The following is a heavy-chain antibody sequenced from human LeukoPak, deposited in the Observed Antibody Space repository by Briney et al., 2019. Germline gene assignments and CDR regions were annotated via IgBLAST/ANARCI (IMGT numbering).Heavy chain of an antibody. CDR2: INPNSGGT. CDR1: GYTFTGYY. V-gene: IGHV1-2*02. Sequence: GASVKVSCKASGYTFTGYYMHWVRQAPGQGLEWMGWINPNSGGTNYAQKFQGRVTMTRDTSISTAYMELSRLRSDDTAVYHCARADCSGGSCYSGDHYYFDYWGQGTLVTVSS. D-gene: IGHD2-15*01. CDR3: ARADCSGGSCYSGDHYYFDY. J-gene: IGHJ4*02.